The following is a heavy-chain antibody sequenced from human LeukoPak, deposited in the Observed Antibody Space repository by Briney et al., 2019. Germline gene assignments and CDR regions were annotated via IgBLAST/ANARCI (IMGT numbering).Heavy chain of an antibody. J-gene: IGHJ6*03. CDR1: GYTFISYA. CDR3: ARELYSSTWRTPDYYYYYMDV. D-gene: IGHD6-13*01. V-gene: IGHV7-4-1*02. Sequence: GASVKVSCKASGYTFISYAMNWVRQAPGQGLEWMGRINTNTGNPTYAQGFTGRFVFSLDTSVSTAYLQISSLKAEDTAVYYCARELYSSTWRTPDYYYYYMDVWGKGTTVTVSS. CDR2: INTNTGNP.